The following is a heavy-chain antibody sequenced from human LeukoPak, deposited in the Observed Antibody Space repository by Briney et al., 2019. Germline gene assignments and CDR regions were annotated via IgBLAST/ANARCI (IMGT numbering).Heavy chain of an antibody. CDR1: GYTFTGYY. CDR2: INPNSGGT. D-gene: IGHD3-22*01. CDR3: ARVDRSYDSSGYYRY. V-gene: IGHV1-2*02. Sequence: GASVKVSCKAPGYTFTGYYMHWVRQAPGQGLEWMGWINPNSGGTNYAQKFQGRVTMTRDTSISTAYMELSRLRSDDTAVYYCARVDRSYDSSGYYRYWGQGTLVTVSS. J-gene: IGHJ4*02.